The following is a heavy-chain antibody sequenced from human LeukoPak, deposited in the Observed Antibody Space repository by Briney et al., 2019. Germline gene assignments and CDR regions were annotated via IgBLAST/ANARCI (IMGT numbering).Heavy chain of an antibody. D-gene: IGHD3-10*01. CDR2: INPNSGGT. CDR3: ARNKGSITMVRGVIIVPDSDSWFDP. Sequence: GASVKVSCKASGYTFTGYYMHWVRQAPGQGLEWMGWINPNSGGTNYAQKFQGRVTMTRDTSISTAYMELSRLRSDDTAVYYCARNKGSITMVRGVIIVPDSDSWFDPWGQGTLVTVSS. V-gene: IGHV1-2*02. CDR1: GYTFTGYY. J-gene: IGHJ5*02.